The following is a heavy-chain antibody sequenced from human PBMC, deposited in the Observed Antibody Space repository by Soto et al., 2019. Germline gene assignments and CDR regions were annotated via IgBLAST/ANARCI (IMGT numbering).Heavy chain of an antibody. J-gene: IGHJ6*02. Sequence: ASVKVSCKASGYTFTGYYMHWVRQAPGQGLEWMGWINPNSGGTNYAQKFQGWVTMTRDTSISTAYMELSRLRSDDTAVYYCARWWRDGYDLYYYGMDVWGQGTTDAVSS. CDR2: INPNSGGT. CDR1: GYTFTGYY. D-gene: IGHD5-12*01. V-gene: IGHV1-2*04. CDR3: ARWWRDGYDLYYYGMDV.